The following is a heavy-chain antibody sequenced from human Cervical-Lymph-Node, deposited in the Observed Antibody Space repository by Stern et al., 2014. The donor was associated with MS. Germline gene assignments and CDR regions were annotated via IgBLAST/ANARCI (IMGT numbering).Heavy chain of an antibody. Sequence: VQLVQSGGGLVKPGGSLRLSCAASGFTFSDYSMDWVRQAPGKGLEWVASITGTSTFIYYADSLKGRFTISRDNAKNSLYLQMNSLGAEDTAVYYCARGTSGSYEGYYFDYWGQGTLVTVSS. D-gene: IGHD1-26*01. V-gene: IGHV3-21*01. CDR3: ARGTSGSYEGYYFDY. J-gene: IGHJ4*02. CDR2: ITGTSTFI. CDR1: GFTFSDYS.